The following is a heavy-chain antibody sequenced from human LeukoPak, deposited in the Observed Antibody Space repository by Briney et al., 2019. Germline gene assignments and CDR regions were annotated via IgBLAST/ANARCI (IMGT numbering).Heavy chain of an antibody. J-gene: IGHJ6*03. CDR2: MNPNSGNT. CDR1: GYTFASYD. Sequence: ASVTVSFTSSGYTFASYDINWVRQATGQGLEWMGWMNPNSGNTGYAQKFQGRVTMTRNTSISTAYMELSSLRSEDTAVYYCARSGNTAAQRYYYYYYMDVWGKGTTVTVSS. D-gene: IGHD2-2*01. CDR3: ARSGNTAAQRYYYYYYMDV. V-gene: IGHV1-8*01.